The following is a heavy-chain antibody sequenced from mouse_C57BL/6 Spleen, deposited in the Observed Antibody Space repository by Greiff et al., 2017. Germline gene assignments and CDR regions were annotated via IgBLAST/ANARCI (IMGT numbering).Heavy chain of an antibody. CDR2: IHPNSGST. Sequence: QVQLKQSGAELVKPGASVKLSCKASGYTFTSYWMHWVKQRPGQGLEWIGMIHPNSGSTNYNEKFKSKATLTVDKSSSTAYMQLSSLTSEDSAVYDCAPLITSSWFAYWGQGTLVTVSA. V-gene: IGHV1-64*01. D-gene: IGHD1-1*01. CDR1: GYTFTSYW. J-gene: IGHJ3*01. CDR3: APLITSSWFAY.